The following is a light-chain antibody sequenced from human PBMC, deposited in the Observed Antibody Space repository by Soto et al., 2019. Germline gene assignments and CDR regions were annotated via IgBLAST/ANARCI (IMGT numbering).Light chain of an antibody. CDR1: ETFSNRY. CDR3: QQYNNWPQT. J-gene: IGKJ1*01. Sequence: EIVLTQSPATLSMSPGERATLSCRASETFSNRYFAWYQQKPGQAPRLLIYDASTRATGIPARFSGSGSGTEFTLTISSLQSEDFAVYYCQQYNNWPQTFGQGTKVDI. CDR2: DAS. V-gene: IGKV3-15*01.